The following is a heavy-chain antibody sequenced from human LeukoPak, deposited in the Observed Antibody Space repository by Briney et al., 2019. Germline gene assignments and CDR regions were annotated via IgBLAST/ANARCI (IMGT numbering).Heavy chain of an antibody. Sequence: ASVKVSCKASGYTFTTFGINWLRQAPGQGLEWVGWINTKTGNPTYDQGFTGRFVFSLDTSVSTAYLEISSLKAEDTAVYFCAKDPPYTSTWPDALDAWGQGTMVTVSS. J-gene: IGHJ3*01. V-gene: IGHV7-4-1*02. CDR3: AKDPPYTSTWPDALDA. CDR1: GYTFTTFG. D-gene: IGHD6-13*01. CDR2: INTKTGNP.